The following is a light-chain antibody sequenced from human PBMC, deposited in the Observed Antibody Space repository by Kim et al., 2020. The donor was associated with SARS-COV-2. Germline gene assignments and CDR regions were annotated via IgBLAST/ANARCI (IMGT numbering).Light chain of an antibody. J-gene: IGKJ4*01. CDR2: DAS. Sequence: FSPGESASLSCRASQSVSSYLAWYQQKPGQAPRLLIYDASNRATGIPARFSVSGSGTDFTLTISSLEPEDFAVYYCQQRSNWPLTFGGGTKVDIK. CDR1: QSVSSY. V-gene: IGKV3-11*01. CDR3: QQRSNWPLT.